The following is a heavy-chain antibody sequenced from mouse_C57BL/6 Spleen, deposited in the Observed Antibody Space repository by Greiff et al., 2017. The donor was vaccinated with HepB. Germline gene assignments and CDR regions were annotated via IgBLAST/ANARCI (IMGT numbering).Heavy chain of an antibody. V-gene: IGHV1-69*01. J-gene: IGHJ1*03. CDR2: IDPSDSYT. Sequence: QVQLKQPGAELVMPGASVKLSCKASGYTFTSYWMHWVKQRPGQGLEWIGEIDPSDSYTNYNQKFKGKSTLTVDKSSSTAYMQLSSLTSEDSAVYYCARANWDPYWYFDVWGTGTTVTVSS. CDR1: GYTFTSYW. CDR3: ARANWDPYWYFDV. D-gene: IGHD4-1*01.